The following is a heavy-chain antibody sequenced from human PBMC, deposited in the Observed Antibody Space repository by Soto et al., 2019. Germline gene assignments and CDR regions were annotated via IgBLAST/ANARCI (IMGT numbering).Heavy chain of an antibody. J-gene: IGHJ4*02. CDR3: ARDYDNWSFDY. Sequence: ASVNVSCKASGGTFSSYYITWVRQAPGQGLEWMGGISPSFGTPNYARKFQGRVTITADESTSTAYMELSSLTSEDTAVYYCARDYDNWSFDYWGQGTLVTVSS. CDR1: GGTFSSYY. D-gene: IGHD1-20*01. CDR2: ISPSFGTP. V-gene: IGHV1-69*13.